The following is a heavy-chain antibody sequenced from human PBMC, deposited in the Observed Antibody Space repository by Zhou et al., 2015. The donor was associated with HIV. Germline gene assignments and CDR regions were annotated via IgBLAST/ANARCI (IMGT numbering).Heavy chain of an antibody. V-gene: IGHV3-11*01. J-gene: IGHJ6*02. D-gene: IGHD2-2*01. Sequence: QVQLVESGGGLVKPGGSLRLSCAASGFTFSDYYMSWIRQAPGKGLEWVSYISSSGSTIYYADSVKGRFTLSRDTARNSVFLQMNSLRAEDTAVYFCARDKGHCTSSRCYSRYYGMDVWGHGTTVTVSS. CDR2: ISSSGSTI. CDR3: ARDKGHCTSSRCYSRYYGMDV. CDR1: GFTFSDYY.